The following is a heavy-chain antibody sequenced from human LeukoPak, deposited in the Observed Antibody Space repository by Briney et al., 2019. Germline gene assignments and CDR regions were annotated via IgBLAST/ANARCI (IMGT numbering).Heavy chain of an antibody. V-gene: IGHV3-23*01. D-gene: IGHD3-9*01. CDR2: ISGSGGST. CDR1: GFTFSSYA. Sequence: GGSLRLSCAASGFTFSSYAMSWVRQAPGKGLEWVSAISGSGGSTYYADPVKGRFTISRDNSKNTLYLQMNSLRAEDTAVYYCAKDVGILTGPSDHFDYWGQGTLVTVSS. CDR3: AKDVGILTGPSDHFDY. J-gene: IGHJ4*02.